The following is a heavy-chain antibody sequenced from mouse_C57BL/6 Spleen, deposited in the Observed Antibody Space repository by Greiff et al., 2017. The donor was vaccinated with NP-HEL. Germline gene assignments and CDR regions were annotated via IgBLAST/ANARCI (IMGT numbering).Heavy chain of an antibody. CDR2: ISDGGSYT. J-gene: IGHJ3*01. CDR1: GFTFSSYA. Sequence: EVQLQESGGGLVKPGGSLKLSCAASGFTFSSYAMSWVRQTPEKRLEWVATISDGGSYTYYPDNVKGRFTISRDNAKNNLYLQMRHLKSEDTAMYYCARDGGNYFAYWGQGTLVTVSA. CDR3: ARDGGNYFAY. D-gene: IGHD2-1*01. V-gene: IGHV5-4*01.